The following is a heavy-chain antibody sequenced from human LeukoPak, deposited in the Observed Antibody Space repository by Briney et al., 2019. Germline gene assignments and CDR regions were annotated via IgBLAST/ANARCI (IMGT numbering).Heavy chain of an antibody. D-gene: IGHD3-10*01. V-gene: IGHV3-21*01. CDR1: GFTFSSYS. CDR2: ISSSSSYI. Sequence: PGGSLRLSCAASGFTFSSYSMNWVRQAPGKGLEWVSSISSSSSYIYYADSVKGRFTISRDNAKNSLYLQMNSLRAEDTAVYYCAREIKTRYYYGSGSPLYWGQGTLVTVSS. J-gene: IGHJ4*02. CDR3: AREIKTRYYYGSGSPLY.